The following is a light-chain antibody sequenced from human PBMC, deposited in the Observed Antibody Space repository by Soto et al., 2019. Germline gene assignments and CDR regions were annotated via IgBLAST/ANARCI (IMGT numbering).Light chain of an antibody. V-gene: IGLV2-18*02. CDR2: EVS. CDR1: SSDVGTYNR. CDR3: SSYTSTTTFVI. J-gene: IGLJ2*01. Sequence: QSALTQPPSVSGSPGQSVTISCTGTSSDVGTYNRVSWYQHPPGTAPRLMIYEVSNRPSGVPDRFSGSKSGNTASLTISGHQPEEEADYYCSSYTSTTTFVIFGGGTKVTVL.